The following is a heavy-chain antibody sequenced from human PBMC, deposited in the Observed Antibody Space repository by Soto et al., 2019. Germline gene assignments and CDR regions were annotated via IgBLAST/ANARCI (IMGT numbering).Heavy chain of an antibody. J-gene: IGHJ4*02. Sequence: GGSLRLSCSASGFTFSRYAMHWVRQAPGKGLEYVSAISSNGGSTYYADSVKGRFTISRDNSKNTLYLQMSSLRAEDTAVYYCVKDPGTMVRGVNFDYWGQGTLVTLSS. CDR2: ISSNGGST. CDR3: VKDPGTMVRGVNFDY. CDR1: GFTFSRYA. D-gene: IGHD3-10*01. V-gene: IGHV3-64D*08.